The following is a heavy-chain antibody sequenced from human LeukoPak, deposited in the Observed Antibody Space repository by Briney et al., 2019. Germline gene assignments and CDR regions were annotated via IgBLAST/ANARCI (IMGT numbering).Heavy chain of an antibody. CDR1: GYTFTRHY. J-gene: IGHJ5*02. CDR3: ARDKGAAAGATWFDP. D-gene: IGHD6-13*01. Sequence: ASVNVSCKASGYTFTRHYMHWVRQAPGQGREWMGWINANRGDTNYERRFQGRVTLTRDTSISTAYMEVSRLRSDDTAVYCCARDKGAAAGATWFDPWGQGTLVTVSS. CDR2: INANRGDT. V-gene: IGHV1-2*02.